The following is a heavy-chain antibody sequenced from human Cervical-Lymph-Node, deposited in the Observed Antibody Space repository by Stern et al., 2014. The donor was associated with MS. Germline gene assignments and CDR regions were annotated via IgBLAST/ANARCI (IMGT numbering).Heavy chain of an antibody. Sequence: EVHLVESGGDLVQPGRSLRLSCAASGFRFDDYAMYWVRHAPGKGLEWVSGSSWSRGKIGYADSVKGRFTISRDNVKNSLFLQMNSLRSEDTASYYCARAIGFCSGGNCEPYYYNGIDVWGQGTRVTVSS. V-gene: IGHV3-9*01. CDR2: SSWSRGKI. CDR3: ARAIGFCSGGNCEPYYYNGIDV. D-gene: IGHD2-15*01. J-gene: IGHJ6*02. CDR1: GFRFDDYA.